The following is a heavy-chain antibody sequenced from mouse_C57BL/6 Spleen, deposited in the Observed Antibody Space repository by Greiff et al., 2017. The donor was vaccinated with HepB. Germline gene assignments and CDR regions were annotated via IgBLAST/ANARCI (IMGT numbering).Heavy chain of an antibody. D-gene: IGHD1-1*01. V-gene: IGHV14-4*01. CDR3: TTGTVVAPPY. J-gene: IGHJ3*01. Sequence: EVQLQQSGAELVRPGASVKLSCTASGFNIKDDYMHWVKQRPEQGLEWIGWIDPENGDTEYASKFQGKATITADTSSNTAYLQLSSLTSEATAVYYCTTGTVVAPPYWGQGTLVTVSA. CDR1: GFNIKDDY. CDR2: IDPENGDT.